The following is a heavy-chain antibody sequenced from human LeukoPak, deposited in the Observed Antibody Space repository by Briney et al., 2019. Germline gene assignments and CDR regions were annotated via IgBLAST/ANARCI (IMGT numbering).Heavy chain of an antibody. CDR2: MNPNGGNT. V-gene: IGHV1-8*01. CDR1: GYTFTSYD. CDR3: AKIGAAARRTPNPRWFDP. Sequence: GASVKVSCKASGYTFTSYDINWVRQATGQGLEWMGWMNPNGGNTGYAQKFQGRVSMTWNTSISTAYMELSSLKSEDTAVYYCAKIGAAARRTPNPRWFDPWGQGTLVTVSS. D-gene: IGHD6-6*01. J-gene: IGHJ5*02.